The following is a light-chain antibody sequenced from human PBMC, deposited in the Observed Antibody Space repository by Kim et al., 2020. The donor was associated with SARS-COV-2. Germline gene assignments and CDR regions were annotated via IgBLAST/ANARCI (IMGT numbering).Light chain of an antibody. CDR2: GKN. CDR3: NSRDSSGNHWV. J-gene: IGLJ3*02. V-gene: IGLV3-19*01. Sequence: ALGQTVRITCQGDSLRSYYASWYQQKPAQAPLLVIYGKNNRPSGIPDRFSGSSSGNTASLTITGAQAEDEADYYCNSRDSSGNHWVFGGGTKLTVL. CDR1: SLRSYY.